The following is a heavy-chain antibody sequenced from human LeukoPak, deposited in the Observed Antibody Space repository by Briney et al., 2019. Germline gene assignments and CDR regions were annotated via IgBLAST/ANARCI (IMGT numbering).Heavy chain of an antibody. D-gene: IGHD2-2*02. CDR2: IIPILGIA. J-gene: IGHJ3*02. Sequence: ASVKVSCKASGGTFSSYAISWVRQAPGQGLEWMGRIIPILGIANYAQKFQGRVTITADKSTSTAYMELSSLRSEDTAVYYCARVGRYCSSTSCYTGAFDIWGQGTMVTVSS. CDR1: GGTFSSYA. CDR3: ARVGRYCSSTSCYTGAFDI. V-gene: IGHV1-69*04.